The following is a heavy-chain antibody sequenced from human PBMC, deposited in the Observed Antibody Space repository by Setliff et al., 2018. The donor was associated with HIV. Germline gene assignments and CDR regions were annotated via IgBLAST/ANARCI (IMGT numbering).Heavy chain of an antibody. Sequence: GGSLRLSCVASGFTFSSHAMSWVRQAPGKGLEWVSTISGSGDYIFYRDSVRGRFTISRDNAKNTVYLQLTSLRAEDTAVYYCARGPQYNFWGGYLGLWGQGTLVTVSS. CDR2: ISGSGDYI. CDR3: ARGPQYNFWGGYLGL. D-gene: IGHD3-3*01. J-gene: IGHJ4*02. CDR1: GFTFSSHA. V-gene: IGHV3-23*01.